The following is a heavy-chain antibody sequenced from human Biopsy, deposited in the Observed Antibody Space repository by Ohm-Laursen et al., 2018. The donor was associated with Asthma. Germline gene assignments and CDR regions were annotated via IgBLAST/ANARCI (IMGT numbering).Heavy chain of an antibody. J-gene: IGHJ6*02. Sequence: TLSLTCAVSGGSISSGGYWTWIRQPPGKGLEWIGYISHSGSTYFNPSLTSRVTISLDRTKSQFSLKLSSVTAADTALYYCARAQAAQYYYGMDVWGQGTTVTVSS. CDR3: ARAQAAQYYYGMDV. D-gene: IGHD6-6*01. CDR1: GGSISSGGY. V-gene: IGHV4-30-2*01. CDR2: ISHSGST.